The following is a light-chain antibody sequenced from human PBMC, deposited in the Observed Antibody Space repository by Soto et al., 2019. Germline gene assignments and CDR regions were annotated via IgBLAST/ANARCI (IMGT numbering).Light chain of an antibody. V-gene: IGLV2-14*03. CDR2: DVS. CDR3: SSYSNNVTLVV. CDR1: SSDVGAYSY. J-gene: IGLJ2*01. Sequence: QSVLTQPASVSGSPGQSITISCTGTSSDVGAYSYVSWYQHHPGKAPKLIIYDVSNRPSGVSNRFSGSKSGNTASLTISGLQAEDEADYYCSSYSNNVTLVVFGGGTKLTVL.